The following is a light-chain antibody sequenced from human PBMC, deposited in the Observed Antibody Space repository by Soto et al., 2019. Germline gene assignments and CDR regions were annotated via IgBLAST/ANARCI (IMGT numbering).Light chain of an antibody. CDR1: QNIRTY. CDR3: QQTYSALNS. V-gene: IGKV1-39*01. Sequence: DIQVTQSPSSLSASVGDRVTITCRASQNIRTYLNWYQQRPGKPPKLLIHTASTSQSGVPSRFSGSGSGTDFTLTISSLQPEDFATYYCQQTYSALNSFGQGTKVDIK. CDR2: TAS. J-gene: IGKJ2*03.